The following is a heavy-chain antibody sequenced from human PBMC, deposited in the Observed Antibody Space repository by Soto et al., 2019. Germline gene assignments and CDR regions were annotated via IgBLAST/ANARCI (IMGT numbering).Heavy chain of an antibody. J-gene: IGHJ4*02. V-gene: IGHV1-8*01. Sequence: QVQLVQSGAELKKPGASVKVSCKASGYSFTNYDINWVRQATGQGLEWMGWMHPSSGNTGFAQKFQGRATMTRDTSISTAYMELSSLRFEDTAVYYCTRGDFWGQGTLVTVSA. CDR3: TRGDF. CDR1: GYSFTNYD. CDR2: MHPSSGNT.